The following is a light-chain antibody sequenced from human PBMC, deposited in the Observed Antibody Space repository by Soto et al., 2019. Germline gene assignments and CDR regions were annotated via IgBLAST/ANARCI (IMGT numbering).Light chain of an antibody. CDR2: GNS. Sequence: QSVLTQPPSVSGAPGQRVTISCTGSSSNIGAGYDVHWYQQLPGTAPKLLIYGNSNRPSGVPDRFSGSKSGTSASLAITGLQAEDEADYYCQYYDSSLSAVVFGGGTKVTVL. V-gene: IGLV1-40*01. J-gene: IGLJ2*01. CDR1: SSNIGAGYD. CDR3: QYYDSSLSAVV.